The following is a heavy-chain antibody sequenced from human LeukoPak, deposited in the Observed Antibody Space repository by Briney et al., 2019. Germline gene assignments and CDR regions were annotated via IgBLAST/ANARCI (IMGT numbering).Heavy chain of an antibody. CDR1: GDSVSIDRVA. D-gene: IGHD6-13*01. Sequence: SQTLSLTSVISGDSVSIDRVAWTWVRQSPTRGLEWLGRTYYRSKWYNDYAVSVESRITFTPDTSKNQFSLQLNSVTPDDTAVYYCARGLAAAGQYYFDYWGQGTLVTVSS. CDR3: ARGLAAAGQYYFDY. V-gene: IGHV6-1*01. J-gene: IGHJ4*02. CDR2: TYYRSKWYN.